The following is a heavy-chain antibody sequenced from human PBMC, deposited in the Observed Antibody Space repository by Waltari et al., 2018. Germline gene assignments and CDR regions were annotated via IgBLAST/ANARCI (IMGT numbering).Heavy chain of an antibody. CDR3: ARENLGVIIFHYYFMDV. CDR1: GFAFSNYN. J-gene: IGHJ6*03. CDR2: ISGSGTYI. D-gene: IGHD3-3*01. V-gene: IGHV3-21*06. Sequence: EVQLVESGGGLVKPGGSLRLSCAASGFAFSNYNMNWVRQAPGKGLECVSSISGSGTYIYYSDSVKGRFTISRDNAKNSLFLQMNSLRAEDTAVYYCARENLGVIIFHYYFMDVWGKGTTVTISS.